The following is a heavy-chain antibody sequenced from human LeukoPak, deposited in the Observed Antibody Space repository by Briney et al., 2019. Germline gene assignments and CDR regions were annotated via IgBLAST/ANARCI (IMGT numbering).Heavy chain of an antibody. V-gene: IGHV3-74*01. CDR2: INNDGSST. D-gene: IGHD3-3*01. CDR3: ATDRGWRTSGYYLYYFEY. Sequence: RGSLRLSCAASGFIFSDHWMHWVRQAPGKGLVWLSRINNDGSSTIYADSVKGRFTFPRDNAENTLYLQMNSLRAEDTAVYYCATDRGWRTSGYYLYYFEYWGQGTLVTFSS. CDR1: GFIFSDHW. J-gene: IGHJ4*02.